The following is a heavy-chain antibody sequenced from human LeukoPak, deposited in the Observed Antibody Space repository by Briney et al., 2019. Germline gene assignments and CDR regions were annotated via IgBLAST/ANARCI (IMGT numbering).Heavy chain of an antibody. V-gene: IGHV7-4-1*02. CDR2: INTNTGNP. CDR1: GYTFTSYY. J-gene: IGHJ4*02. Sequence: GALVKVSCKASGYTFTSYYMHWVRQAPGQGLEWMGWINTNTGNPTYAQGFTGRFVFSLDTSVSTAYLQISSLKAEDTAVYYCARVERLYGDYGRGDYWGQGTLVTVSS. D-gene: IGHD4-17*01. CDR3: ARVERLYGDYGRGDY.